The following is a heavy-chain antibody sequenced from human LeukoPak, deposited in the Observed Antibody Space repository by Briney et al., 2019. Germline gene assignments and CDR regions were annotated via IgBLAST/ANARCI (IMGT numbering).Heavy chain of an antibody. V-gene: IGHV1-46*01. CDR3: ARHSLIGTTPFDY. D-gene: IGHD1-20*01. CDR2: INPSGGST. Sequence: ASVKVSCKASGHTFISYYTHWVRQAPGQGLEWMGVINPSGGSTTYAQQFQGRVAMTRDTSTSTVYMELSSLRSEDTAVYYCARHSLIGTTPFDYWGQGTLVTVSS. J-gene: IGHJ4*02. CDR1: GHTFISYY.